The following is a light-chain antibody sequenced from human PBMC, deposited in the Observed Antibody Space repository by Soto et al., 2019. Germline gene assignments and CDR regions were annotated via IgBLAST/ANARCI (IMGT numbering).Light chain of an antibody. Sequence: QSALTQPASVSVSPGQSITISCNGTSSDVGGYNYVSWYQQHPGKAPKLMIYEVSNRPSGVSNRFSGSKSGNTASLTISGLQAEDEADYYCSSYTSSSIDYVFGTGTKVTVL. CDR2: EVS. V-gene: IGLV2-14*01. CDR1: SSDVGGYNY. J-gene: IGLJ1*01. CDR3: SSYTSSSIDYV.